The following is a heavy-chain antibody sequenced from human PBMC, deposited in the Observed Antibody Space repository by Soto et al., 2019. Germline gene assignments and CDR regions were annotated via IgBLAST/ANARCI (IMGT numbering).Heavy chain of an antibody. V-gene: IGHV2-5*02. CDR3: AYYSSNSSFDY. D-gene: IGHD6-13*01. Sequence: QITLKESGPTLVKPTQTFTLTCTFSGFSLSTSGMGVGWIRQPPGKALEWLALVFWDDDKRYSPSMKSRLTIPKDTSKNQVVITMTIMDTVDTATYYCAYYSSNSSFDYWCQGTLVTVSS. CDR2: VFWDDDK. CDR1: GFSLSTSGMG. J-gene: IGHJ4*02.